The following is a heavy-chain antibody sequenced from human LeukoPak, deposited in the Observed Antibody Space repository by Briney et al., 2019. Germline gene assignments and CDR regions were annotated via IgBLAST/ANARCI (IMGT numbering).Heavy chain of an antibody. D-gene: IGHD4-23*01. J-gene: IGHJ4*02. CDR3: ARDLLNEGNHLDY. CDR2: IYYSGNT. Sequence: SETLSLTCIVSGGSISTSAYYWGWIRQPPGEGLQWIGSIYYSGNTYYNPSLKGRVTISVDTSKNQFSLKLSSVTAADTAVYYCARDLLNEGNHLDYWGQGTLVTVSS. CDR1: GGSISTSAYY. V-gene: IGHV4-39*07.